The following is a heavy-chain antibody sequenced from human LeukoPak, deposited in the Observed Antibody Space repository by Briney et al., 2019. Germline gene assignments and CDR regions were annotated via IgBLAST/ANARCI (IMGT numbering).Heavy chain of an antibody. V-gene: IGHV3-74*01. D-gene: IGHD4-17*01. CDR3: ARGRYYLDS. CDR1: GFTFGSCA. J-gene: IGHJ4*02. CDR2: FNSDGRST. Sequence: GGSLRLSCATSGFTFGSCAMSWVRQVPGKGLVWVSRFNSDGRSTYYADSVKGRFTISRDNAKNTLYLQMNSLRAEDTGVYYCARGRYYLDSWGQGTLVTVS.